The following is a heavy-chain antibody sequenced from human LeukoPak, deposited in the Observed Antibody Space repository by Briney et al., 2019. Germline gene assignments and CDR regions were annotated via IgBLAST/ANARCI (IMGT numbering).Heavy chain of an antibody. CDR1: GFIFSHYG. V-gene: IGHV3-23*01. D-gene: IGHD1-26*01. Sequence: PGGSLRLSCATSGFIFSHYGFHWVRQAPGKGLEWVSAISGSGGSTYYADSVKGRFTISRDNSKNTLYLQMNSLRAEDTAVYYCAKDPRGWELPSVYYFDYWGQGTLVTVSS. CDR2: ISGSGGST. CDR3: AKDPRGWELPSVYYFDY. J-gene: IGHJ4*02.